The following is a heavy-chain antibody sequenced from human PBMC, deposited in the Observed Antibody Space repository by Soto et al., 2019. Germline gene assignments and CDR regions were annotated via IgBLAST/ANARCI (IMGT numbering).Heavy chain of an antibody. CDR1: GFTFSSYN. CDR3: ARDRYCSSTSCYFDI. CDR2: ISISGTYI. V-gene: IGHV3-21*01. Sequence: EVQLVESGGGLVKPGGSLRLSCAASGFTFSSYNMDWVRQAPGKGLEWVSSISISGTYIYYADSVKGRFTISRDNARNPLYLQMNTLRAEDTAVYYCARDRYCSSTSCYFDIWGQGTLVTVSS. J-gene: IGHJ4*02. D-gene: IGHD2-2*01.